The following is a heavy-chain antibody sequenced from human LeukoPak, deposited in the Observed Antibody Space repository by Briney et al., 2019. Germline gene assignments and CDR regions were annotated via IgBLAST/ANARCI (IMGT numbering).Heavy chain of an antibody. CDR3: ASLNSSSWYYWYFDL. D-gene: IGHD6-13*01. J-gene: IGHJ2*01. CDR1: GGTFSSYA. V-gene: IGHV1-69*13. CDR2: IIPIFGTA. Sequence: SVKVSCKASGGTFSSYAISWLRQAPGQGLEWMGGIIPIFGTADYAQKFQGRVTITADESTSTAYMELSSLRSEDTAVYYCASLNSSSWYYWYFDLWGRGTLVTVSS.